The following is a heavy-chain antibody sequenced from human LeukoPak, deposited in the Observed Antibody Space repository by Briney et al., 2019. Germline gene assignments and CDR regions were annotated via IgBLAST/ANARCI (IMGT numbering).Heavy chain of an antibody. CDR2: IYYSGST. Sequence: SETLSLTCTVSGGSISSYYWSWIRQPPGKGLEWIGYIYYSGSTNYNPSLKSRVTISVDTSKNQFSLKLSSVTAADTAVYYCARTVVAEDWSNYFDYWGQGTLVTVSS. V-gene: IGHV4-59*08. D-gene: IGHD2-15*01. CDR1: GGSISSYY. CDR3: ARTVVAEDWSNYFDY. J-gene: IGHJ4*02.